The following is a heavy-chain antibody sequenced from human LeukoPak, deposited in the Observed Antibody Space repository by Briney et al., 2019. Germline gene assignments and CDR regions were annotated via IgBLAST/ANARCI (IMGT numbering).Heavy chain of an antibody. V-gene: IGHV1-2*02. CDR2: IYPSSGGT. Sequence: WAAVKVSCKTSGYTFIDYYIHWVRQAPGQGLEWMGSIYPSSGGTNYAQKFQGRVAMTGDTSISTTYMELSRLRSDDTAVYYCARTRDPHDYWGQGTLVTVSS. J-gene: IGHJ4*02. CDR3: ARTRDPHDY. CDR1: GYTFIDYY.